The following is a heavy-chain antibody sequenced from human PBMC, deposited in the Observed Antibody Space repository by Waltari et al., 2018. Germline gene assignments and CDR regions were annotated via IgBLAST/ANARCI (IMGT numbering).Heavy chain of an antibody. J-gene: IGHJ5*02. V-gene: IGHV1-2*02. CDR1: GYTFTGYY. CDR2: INPNSGGT. CDR3: ARDPSRGWFDP. D-gene: IGHD3-10*01. Sequence: QVQLVQSGAEVKKPGASVKVSCKASGYTFTGYYMHWVRQAPGQGLEWMGWINPNSGGTNYAQKVQGRVTMTRDTSISTAYMELSRLRSDDTAVYYCARDPSRGWFDPWGQGTLVTVSS.